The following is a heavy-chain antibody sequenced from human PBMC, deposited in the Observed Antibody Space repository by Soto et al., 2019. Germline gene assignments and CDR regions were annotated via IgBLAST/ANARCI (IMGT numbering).Heavy chain of an antibody. V-gene: IGHV4-59*01. CDR2: IYYSGST. J-gene: IGHJ4*02. D-gene: IGHD3-9*01. Sequence: SETLSLTCTVSGGSISSYYWSWIRQPPGKGLEWIGYIYYSGSTNYNPSLKSRVTISVDTSKNQFSLKLSSVTAADTAVYYCARALRDNYDILTGYYKFPPYFDYWGQGTLVTVSS. CDR3: ARALRDNYDILTGYYKFPPYFDY. CDR1: GGSISSYY.